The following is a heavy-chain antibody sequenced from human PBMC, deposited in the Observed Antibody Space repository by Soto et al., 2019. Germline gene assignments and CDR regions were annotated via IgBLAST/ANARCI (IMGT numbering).Heavy chain of an antibody. J-gene: IGHJ4*02. Sequence: QVQLVQSGAEMKKPGSSVKVSCQSSGGTFNTYAMNWVRQAPGQGLEWMGDISPMFGAANYAPKFQGRVTITADESTGTSYMQLSSLTSEDTALYFCAREVQVHTPAFVYRGQGTLVTVSS. V-gene: IGHV1-69*19. CDR1: GGTFNTYA. CDR3: AREVQVHTPAFVY. D-gene: IGHD3-10*01. CDR2: ISPMFGAA.